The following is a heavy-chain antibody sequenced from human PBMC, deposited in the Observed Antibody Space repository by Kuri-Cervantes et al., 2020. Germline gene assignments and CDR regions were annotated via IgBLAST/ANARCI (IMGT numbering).Heavy chain of an antibody. D-gene: IGHD2-15*01. CDR1: GFTFSSYA. J-gene: IGHJ3*02. V-gene: IGHV3-23*01. CDR3: AREGSIVVVVAAPDAFDI. CDR2: ISGSGGST. Sequence: GESLKISCAASGFTFSSYAMSWVRQAPGKGLEWVSAISGSGGSTYYADSVKGRFTISRDNSKNTLYLQMNSLRAEDTAVYYCAREGSIVVVVAAPDAFDIWGQGTMVTVSS.